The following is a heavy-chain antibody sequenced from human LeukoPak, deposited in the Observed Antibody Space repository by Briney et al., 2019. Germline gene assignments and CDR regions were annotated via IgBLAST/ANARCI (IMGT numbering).Heavy chain of an antibody. CDR2: IRSKANSYAT. CDR1: GFTFSGSA. V-gene: IGHV3-73*01. D-gene: IGHD7-27*01. Sequence: GGSLRLSCAASGFTFSGSAMHWVRQASAKGLEWVGRIRSKANSYATAYAASVKGRFTISRDDSKNTAYLQMNSLKTEDTAVYYCTRPTGDRDYWGQGTLVTVSS. CDR3: TRPTGDRDY. J-gene: IGHJ4*02.